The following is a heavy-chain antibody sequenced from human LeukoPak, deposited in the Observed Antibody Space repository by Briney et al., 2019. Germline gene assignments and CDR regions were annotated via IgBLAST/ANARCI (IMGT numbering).Heavy chain of an antibody. CDR1: GFTFSSYS. Sequence: GGSLRLSCAASGFTFSSYSMNWVRQAPGKGLEWVSSISSSSSYIYYADSVKGRFTISRDNAKNSLYLQMNSLRAEDTAVYYCARDNVSGYSSSWYPPLDYWGQGTLVTVSS. CDR2: ISSSSSYI. D-gene: IGHD6-13*01. CDR3: ARDNVSGYSSSWYPPLDY. V-gene: IGHV3-21*01. J-gene: IGHJ4*02.